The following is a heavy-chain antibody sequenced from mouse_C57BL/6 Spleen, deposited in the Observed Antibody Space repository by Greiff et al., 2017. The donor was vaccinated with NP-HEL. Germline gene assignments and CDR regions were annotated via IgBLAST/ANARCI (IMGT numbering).Heavy chain of an antibody. Sequence: QVQLQQPGTELVKPGASVKLSCKASGYTFTSYWMHWVKQRPGQGLEWIGNINPSNGGTNYNEKFKSKATLTVDKSSSTAYMQLSSLTSEDSAVYYCARKEVCYDYDGGTWFAYWGQGTLVTVSA. V-gene: IGHV1-53*01. CDR3: ARKEVCYDYDGGTWFAY. CDR2: INPSNGGT. J-gene: IGHJ3*01. D-gene: IGHD2-4*01. CDR1: GYTFTSYW.